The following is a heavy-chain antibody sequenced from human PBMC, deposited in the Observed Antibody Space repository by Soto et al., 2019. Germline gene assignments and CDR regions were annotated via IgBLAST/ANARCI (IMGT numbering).Heavy chain of an antibody. J-gene: IGHJ4*02. D-gene: IGHD2-15*01. CDR3: SIYLPTPWSSDY. V-gene: IGHV4-31*03. CDR1: GGSISSGGYY. CDR2: IYYSGST. Sequence: SENLSLTCTVSGGSISSGGYYWSWIRQHPGKGLEWIGYIYYSGSTYYNPSLKSRVTISVDTSKNQFSLKLSSVTAADTAVYYFSIYLPTPWSSDYSCQGTLLTVSS.